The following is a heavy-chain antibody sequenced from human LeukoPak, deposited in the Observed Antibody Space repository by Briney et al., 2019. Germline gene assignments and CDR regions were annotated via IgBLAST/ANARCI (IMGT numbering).Heavy chain of an antibody. J-gene: IGHJ4*02. CDR1: GGTFSSYA. CDR3: ARDRGHAY. Sequence: ASVKVSCKASGGTFSSYAISWVRQAPGQGLEWMGGIIPIFGTANYAQKFQGRVTITTDESISTAYMELSMLTSDDTALYYCARDRGHAYWGQGTLVTVSS. CDR2: IIPIFGTA. D-gene: IGHD5-24*01. V-gene: IGHV1-69*05.